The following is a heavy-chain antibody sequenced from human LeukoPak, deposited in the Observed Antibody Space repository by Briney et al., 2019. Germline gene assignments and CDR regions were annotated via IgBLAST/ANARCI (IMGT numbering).Heavy chain of an antibody. Sequence: GXXLRLSCAASGFTFSSYAMTWVRQAPGKGLEWVSAMSVIGGSTYYADSVNGRFTISRDNSKNTLYLQMNSLRAEDTAVYYCAKDQTYGSMDVWGKGITVTVSS. J-gene: IGHJ6*03. CDR3: AKDQTYGSMDV. V-gene: IGHV3-23*01. D-gene: IGHD4-17*01. CDR2: MSVIGGST. CDR1: GFTFSSYA.